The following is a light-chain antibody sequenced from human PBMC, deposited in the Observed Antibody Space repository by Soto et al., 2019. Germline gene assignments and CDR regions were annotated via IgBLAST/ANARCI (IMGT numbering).Light chain of an antibody. CDR1: QNINNK. V-gene: IGKV3-15*01. CDR2: GAS. Sequence: EIVMTQSPATLSVSPGERVTLSCRASQNINNKLAWYQQRPGQAPRLLIYGASTRATGIPARFSGNGSGTEFTLTISSLQPEDFAVSYCQQYNKWPPHTFGQGTKLEIQ. J-gene: IGKJ2*01. CDR3: QQYNKWPPHT.